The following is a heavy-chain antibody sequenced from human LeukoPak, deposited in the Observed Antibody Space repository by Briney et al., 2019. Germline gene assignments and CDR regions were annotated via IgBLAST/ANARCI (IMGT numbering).Heavy chain of an antibody. J-gene: IGHJ4*02. CDR3: ARANYYGSGSPN. V-gene: IGHV4-34*01. CDR1: GGSFSGYY. D-gene: IGHD3-10*01. CDR2: INHSGST. Sequence: PSETLSLTCAVYGGSFSGYYWSWIRQPPGKGLEWIGEINHSGSTNYNPSLKSRVTISVDTSKNQFSLKLSSVTAADTAVYYCARANYYGSGSPNWGQGTLVTVSS.